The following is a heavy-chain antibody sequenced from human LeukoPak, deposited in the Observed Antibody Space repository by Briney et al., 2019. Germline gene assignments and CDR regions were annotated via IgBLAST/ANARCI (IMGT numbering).Heavy chain of an antibody. V-gene: IGHV3-48*01. J-gene: IGHJ4*02. CDR3: ARGGLRGDY. Sequence: GGSLRLSCGASGFTFSSYSMSSVRQAPREGMEWVSYISSSSGNIYYADFVKGRFTISRDNAENSLYLQMSSLRAEDTAVYYCARGGLRGDYWGQGTLVTVSS. CDR1: GFTFSSYS. CDR2: ISSSSGNI. D-gene: IGHD4-17*01.